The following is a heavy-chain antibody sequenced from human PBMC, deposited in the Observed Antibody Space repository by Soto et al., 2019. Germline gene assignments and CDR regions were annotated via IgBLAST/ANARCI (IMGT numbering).Heavy chain of an antibody. CDR3: AHKGDGYRGFQY. D-gene: IGHD2-21*01. J-gene: IGHJ1*01. V-gene: IGHV2-5*02. Sequence: QITLKESGPTLVKPTQTLTLTCTFSGFSLSTSGVGVGWIRQPPGKALEWLALIYWDDDKRYSPSLKSRLTITKDTSKNQVVLTMTNMDPVDTATDYCAHKGDGYRGFQYWGQGTLVTVSS. CDR1: GFSLSTSGVG. CDR2: IYWDDDK.